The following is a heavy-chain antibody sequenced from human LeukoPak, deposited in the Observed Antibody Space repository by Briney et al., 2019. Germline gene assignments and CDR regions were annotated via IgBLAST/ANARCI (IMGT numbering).Heavy chain of an antibody. CDR1: GFTFSSYA. CDR2: ISSST. Sequence: GGSLRLSCAASGFTFSSYAMSWVRQAPGKGLEWVSAISSSTYYADSVKGRFTISRDDSENTLYLQMNSLRAEDTALYYCAKERGFRNSGFDYWGQGTLVTVSS. V-gene: IGHV3-23*01. CDR3: AKERGFRNSGFDY. D-gene: IGHD1-1*01. J-gene: IGHJ4*02.